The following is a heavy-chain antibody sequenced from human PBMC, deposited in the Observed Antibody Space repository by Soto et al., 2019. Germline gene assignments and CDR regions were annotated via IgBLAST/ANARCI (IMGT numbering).Heavy chain of an antibody. CDR2: MNPNSGNT. Sequence: ASVKVSCKASGYTFTSYDINWVRQATGQGLEWMGWMNPNSGNTGYAQKFQGRVTMTRNTSISTAYMGLSSLRSEDTAVYYCARVMYSSSPDFDYWGQGTLVTVSS. CDR3: ARVMYSSSPDFDY. J-gene: IGHJ4*02. V-gene: IGHV1-8*01. D-gene: IGHD6-6*01. CDR1: GYTFTSYD.